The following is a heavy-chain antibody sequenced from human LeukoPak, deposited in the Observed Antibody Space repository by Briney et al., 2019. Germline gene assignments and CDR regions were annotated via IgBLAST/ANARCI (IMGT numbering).Heavy chain of an antibody. CDR3: ARRNRYSSGWYSDY. V-gene: IGHV4-39*01. D-gene: IGHD6-19*01. J-gene: IGHJ4*02. CDR1: GGSISSSSYF. CDR2: IYYSGST. Sequence: SETLSLTCTVSGGSISSSSYFWGWIRQPPGKGLEWIGTIYYSGSTYYNPSLKSRVTISVDTSKNQFSLKLSSVTAADTAVYYCARRNRYSSGWYSDYWGLGTLVTVSS.